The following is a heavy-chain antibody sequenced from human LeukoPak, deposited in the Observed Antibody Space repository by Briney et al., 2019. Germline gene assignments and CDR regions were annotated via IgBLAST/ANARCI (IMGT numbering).Heavy chain of an antibody. Sequence: ASVKVSCKASGYTFTGYYMHWVRQAPGQGLEWMGWINPNSGGTNYAQKFQGRVTMARGTSISTAYMELSRLRSDDTAVYYCARGHVYSSSSADYWGQGTLDTVSS. D-gene: IGHD6-6*01. J-gene: IGHJ4*02. CDR2: INPNSGGT. CDR1: GYTFTGYY. CDR3: ARGHVYSSSSADY. V-gene: IGHV1-2*02.